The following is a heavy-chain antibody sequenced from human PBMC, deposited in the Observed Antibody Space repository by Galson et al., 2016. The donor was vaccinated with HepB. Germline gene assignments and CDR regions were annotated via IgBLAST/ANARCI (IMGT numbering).Heavy chain of an antibody. CDR2: IIPIFGTA. V-gene: IGHV1-69*13. J-gene: IGHJ2*01. Sequence: SVKVSCKASGGTFTSYAISWVRQAPGQGLEWMGGIIPIFGTANYAQKFQGRVTITADESTSTAYMELSSLRSEDTAVYYCAERRATYDSSGYYRNPYFYFDLWGRGTLVTVSS. D-gene: IGHD3-22*01. CDR3: AERRATYDSSGYYRNPYFYFDL. CDR1: GGTFTSYA.